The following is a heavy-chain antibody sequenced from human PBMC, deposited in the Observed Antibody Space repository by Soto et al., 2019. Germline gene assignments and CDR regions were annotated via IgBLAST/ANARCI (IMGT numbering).Heavy chain of an antibody. Sequence: SGESLKISCQGSGYSFTTYWIVWVRQMPGKGLECMGVIYPDDSDTIYSPSFQGQVTISADKSISTAYLQWSSLKASDTAMYYCARGGAEYYYDGTGYYQLDSCGQGTMVTVYS. CDR2: IYPDDSDT. CDR3: ARGGAEYYYDGTGYYQLDS. V-gene: IGHV5-51*01. J-gene: IGHJ4*02. CDR1: GYSFTTYW. D-gene: IGHD3-22*01.